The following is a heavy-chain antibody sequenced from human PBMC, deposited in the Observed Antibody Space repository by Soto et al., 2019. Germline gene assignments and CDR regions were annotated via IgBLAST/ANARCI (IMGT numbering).Heavy chain of an antibody. J-gene: IGHJ4*02. CDR1: GGSVSSGSYY. CDR2: IYYSGST. D-gene: IGHD6-19*01. CDR3: AREPTRIAVAGTIDY. V-gene: IGHV4-61*01. Sequence: SETLSLTCTVSGGSVSSGSYYWSWIRQPPGKGLEWIGYIYYSGSTNYNPSLKSRVTISVDTSKNQFSLKLSSVTAADTAVYYCAREPTRIAVAGTIDYWGQATLVTVSS.